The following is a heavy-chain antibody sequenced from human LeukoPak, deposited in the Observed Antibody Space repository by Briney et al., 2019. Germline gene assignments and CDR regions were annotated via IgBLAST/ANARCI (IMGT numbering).Heavy chain of an antibody. J-gene: IGHJ4*02. CDR1: GSISSYY. CDR2: IYTSGST. CDR3: ASTGSGGFYYGSGSYYGY. D-gene: IGHD3-10*01. V-gene: IGHV4-4*09. Sequence: PSETLSLTCTVSGSISSYYWSWIRQPPGKGLEWIGYIYTSGSTNYNPSLKSRVTISVDTSKNQFSLKLSSVTAADTAVYYCASTGSGGFYYGSGSYYGYWGQGTLVTVSS.